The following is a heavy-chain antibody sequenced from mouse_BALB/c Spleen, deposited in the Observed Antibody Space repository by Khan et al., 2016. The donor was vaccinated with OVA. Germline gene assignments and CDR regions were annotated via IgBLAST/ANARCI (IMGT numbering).Heavy chain of an antibody. D-gene: IGHD2-13*01. V-gene: IGHV5-4*02. CDR1: GFTFSDYY. Sequence: EVELVESGGGLVKPGGSLKLSCEASGFTFSDYYMYWVRQTPEKRLEWVATISDGGSYTYYPDSVKGRFTISRDDVKNSLYLRMSSLMSEVTAVYYGTRGYYRDPLAYWGQGTLVTVAA. J-gene: IGHJ3*01. CDR2: ISDGGSYT. CDR3: TRGYYRDPLAY.